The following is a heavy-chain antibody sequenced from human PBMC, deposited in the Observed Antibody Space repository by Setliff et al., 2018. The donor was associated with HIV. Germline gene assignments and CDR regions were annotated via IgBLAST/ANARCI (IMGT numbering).Heavy chain of an antibody. V-gene: IGHV3-7*01. CDR3: VRGSGSYGDWDY. CDR1: GGSFSSDSYY. CDR2: IKQDGSEK. J-gene: IGHJ4*02. D-gene: IGHD1-26*01. Sequence: PSETLSLTCSVSGGSFSSDSYYWGWIRQFPGKGLEWVATIKQDGSEKSYVDSVKGRFTISRDNAKNSLYLQMNSLRAEDTAVYYCVRGSGSYGDWDYWGQGTLVTVSS.